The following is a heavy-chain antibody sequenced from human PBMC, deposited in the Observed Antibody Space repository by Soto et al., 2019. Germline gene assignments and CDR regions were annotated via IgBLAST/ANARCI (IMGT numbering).Heavy chain of an antibody. J-gene: IGHJ6*02. CDR3: ARDQRVFGPVRHWRYYGMDV. V-gene: IGHV1-2*02. Sequence: QVQLVQSGAEVKKPGASVKVSCKASGYTFTGYYMHWVRQAPGQGLEWMGWINPNSGGTNYAQKFQGRVTMTRDTSISTAYMELSRLRSDDTAVYYCARDQRVFGPVRHWRYYGMDVWGQGTTVTVSS. CDR2: INPNSGGT. CDR1: GYTFTGYY. D-gene: IGHD6-19*01.